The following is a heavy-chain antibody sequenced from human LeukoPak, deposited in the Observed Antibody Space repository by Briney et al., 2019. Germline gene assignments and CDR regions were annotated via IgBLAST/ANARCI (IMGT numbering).Heavy chain of an antibody. CDR1: GFSFSSYP. Sequence: GGSLRLSCAASGFSFSSYPMNWVRQAPGKGLEWVSHISSDGNTEYYVDATRGRFTMSRDNAKNSLFLQINSLRAEDTAVYYCARDTLNGPFVISLDYWGQGALVTVSS. V-gene: IGHV3-48*03. D-gene: IGHD3-9*01. CDR2: ISSDGNTE. CDR3: ARDTLNGPFVISLDY. J-gene: IGHJ4*02.